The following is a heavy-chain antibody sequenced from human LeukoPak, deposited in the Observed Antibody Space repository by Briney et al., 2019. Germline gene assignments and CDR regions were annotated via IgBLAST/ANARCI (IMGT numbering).Heavy chain of an antibody. D-gene: IGHD5-24*01. Sequence: GGPLRLSCAASGFTFSSYAMSWVRQAPGKGLEWVSAISGSGGSTYYADSVKGRFTISRDNSKNTLYLQMNSLRAEDTAVYYCAKVGDRDGYSRIDYWGQGTLVTVSS. J-gene: IGHJ4*02. V-gene: IGHV3-23*01. CDR3: AKVGDRDGYSRIDY. CDR1: GFTFSSYA. CDR2: ISGSGGST.